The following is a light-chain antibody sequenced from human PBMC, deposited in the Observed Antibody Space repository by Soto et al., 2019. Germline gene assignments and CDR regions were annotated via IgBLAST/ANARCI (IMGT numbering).Light chain of an antibody. CDR3: QQRTNWPYSP. CDR1: RSVSSY. V-gene: IGKV3-11*01. Sequence: EVVLTQSPATLSLSPGERATLSCRASRSVSSYLAWYQQKPGQAPRLLISDASNRATGIPARFSGSGSGTDFTLTISSLEPEDFAVYYCQQRTNWPYSPFGQATRLE. CDR2: DAS. J-gene: IGKJ5*01.